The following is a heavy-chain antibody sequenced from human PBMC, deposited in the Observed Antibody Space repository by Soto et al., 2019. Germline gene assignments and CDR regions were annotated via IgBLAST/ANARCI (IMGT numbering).Heavy chain of an antibody. D-gene: IGHD6-13*01. J-gene: IGHJ5*02. CDR1: GGSISSYY. V-gene: IGHV4-59*01. Sequence: QVQLQESGPGLVKPSETLSLTCTVSGGSISSYYWSWIRQPPGKGLEWIGYIYYSGSTNYNPSLKSRVTIPVDTAKNQFSLKLSSVTAADTAVYYCARLPGYRRRHWFDPWGQGTLVTVSS. CDR2: IYYSGST. CDR3: ARLPGYRRRHWFDP.